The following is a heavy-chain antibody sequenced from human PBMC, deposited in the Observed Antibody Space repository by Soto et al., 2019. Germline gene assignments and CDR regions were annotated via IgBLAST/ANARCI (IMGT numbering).Heavy chain of an antibody. CDR3: ASSSTSCYGAPLCDWFDP. V-gene: IGHV4-59*01. Sequence: SETLSLTCTVSGGSISSYYWSWIRQPPGKGLEWIGYIYYSGSTNYNPSLKSRVTISVDTSKNQFSLKLSSVTAADTAVYYCASSSTSCYGAPLCDWFDPWGQGTLVTVSS. CDR2: IYYSGST. CDR1: GGSISSYY. J-gene: IGHJ5*02. D-gene: IGHD2-2*01.